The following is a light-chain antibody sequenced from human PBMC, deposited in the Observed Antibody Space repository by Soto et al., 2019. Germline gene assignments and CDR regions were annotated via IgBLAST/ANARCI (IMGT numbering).Light chain of an antibody. CDR2: WAS. V-gene: IGKV4-1*01. CDR3: QQYYTIPIT. Sequence: DIVMTQSPDSLAVSLGVRATITCKSSQNILYSSNNNNYLAWYQQKPGQPPKLLIYWASTRKSGVPDRFSGGGSGTDFTLTINSLQAEDVAVYYCQQYYTIPITFGGGTKVEIK. J-gene: IGKJ4*01. CDR1: QNILYSSNNNNY.